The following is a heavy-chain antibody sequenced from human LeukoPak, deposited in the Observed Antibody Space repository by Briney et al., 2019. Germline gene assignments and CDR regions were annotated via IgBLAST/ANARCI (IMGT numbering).Heavy chain of an antibody. D-gene: IGHD6-19*01. CDR3: AKDLRSSGWLVRDY. J-gene: IGHJ4*02. CDR2: ISGSGGST. V-gene: IGHV3-23*01. Sequence: GGSLRLSCAASRFTFSSYWMSWVRQAPGKGLEWVSAISGSGGSTYYADSVKGRFTISRDNSKNTLYLQMNSLRAEDTAVYYCAKDLRSSGWLVRDYWGQGTLVTVSS. CDR1: RFTFSSYW.